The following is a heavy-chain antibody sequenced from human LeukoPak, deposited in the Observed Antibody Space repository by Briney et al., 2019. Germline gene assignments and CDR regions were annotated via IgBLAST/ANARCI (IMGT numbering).Heavy chain of an antibody. D-gene: IGHD4-17*01. V-gene: IGHV3-30*01. CDR2: ISYAGTNK. CDR1: GFTFSSYA. J-gene: IGHJ4*02. Sequence: PGGSLRLFCAASGFTFSSYAMHWVRQAPGKGLEWVAVISYAGTNKHYADSVKGRFTISRDNSQNTLSLQMDSLTGEDTAVYYCARVLMTFGDYAGPFDFWGQGTLVTVSS. CDR3: ARVLMTFGDYAGPFDF.